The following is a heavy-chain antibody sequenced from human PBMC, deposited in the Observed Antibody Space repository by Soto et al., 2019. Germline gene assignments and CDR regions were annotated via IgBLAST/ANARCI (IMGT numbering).Heavy chain of an antibody. CDR3: ARDGTVSTTIAYYYYMDV. CDR2: ISAYNGNT. V-gene: IGHV1-18*01. D-gene: IGHD3-22*01. CDR1: GYTFTSYG. J-gene: IGHJ6*03. Sequence: ASVKVSCKASGYTFTSYGISWVRQAPGQGLEWMGWISAYNGNTNYAQKLQGRVTMTTDTSTSTAYMELRSLRSDDTAVYYFARDGTVSTTIAYYYYMDVWGKGTTVTVSS.